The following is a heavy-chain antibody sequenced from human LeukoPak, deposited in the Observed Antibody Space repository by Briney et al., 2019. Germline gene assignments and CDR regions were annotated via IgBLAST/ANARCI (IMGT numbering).Heavy chain of an antibody. Sequence: PGASVKVSCKASGYTFTSYGISWVRQAPGQGLEWMGWISAYNGNTNYAQKLQGRVTMTTDTSTSTAYMELRSLRSDDTAVYYCARVGYYYDSSGYYGGSKNAFDIWGQGTMVTVSS. CDR2: ISAYNGNT. CDR1: GYTFTSYG. V-gene: IGHV1-18*01. CDR3: ARVGYYYDSSGYYGGSKNAFDI. J-gene: IGHJ3*02. D-gene: IGHD3-22*01.